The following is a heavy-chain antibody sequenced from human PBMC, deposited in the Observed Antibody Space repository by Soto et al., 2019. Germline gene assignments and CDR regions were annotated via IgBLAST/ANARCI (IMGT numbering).Heavy chain of an antibody. Sequence: QVQLVQSGAEVRKPGSSVRVSCKASGGSFNRHTISWVRQAPGQGLEWMGGIIPIFGTANHAQKFQGRVTIIADESTSTVYMELSSLRSDDTAIYYCARDDYGDFYGMDVWGQGTTVTVSS. CDR1: GGSFNRHT. CDR3: ARDDYGDFYGMDV. J-gene: IGHJ6*02. D-gene: IGHD4-17*01. V-gene: IGHV1-69*01. CDR2: IIPIFGTA.